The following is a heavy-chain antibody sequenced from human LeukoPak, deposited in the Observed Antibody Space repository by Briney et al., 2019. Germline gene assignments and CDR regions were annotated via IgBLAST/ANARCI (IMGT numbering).Heavy chain of an antibody. CDR2: ISGSGGST. CDR3: AKCPGKARFGATVAQN. Sequence: GGSLRLSCAASGFTFSSYAMSWVRQAPGKGLEWVSAISGSGGSTYYADSVKGRFTISRDNSKNTLYLQMNSLRAEDTAVYYCAKCPGKARFGATVAQNWGQGTLVTVSS. J-gene: IGHJ4*02. CDR1: GFTFSSYA. V-gene: IGHV3-23*01. D-gene: IGHD3-10*01.